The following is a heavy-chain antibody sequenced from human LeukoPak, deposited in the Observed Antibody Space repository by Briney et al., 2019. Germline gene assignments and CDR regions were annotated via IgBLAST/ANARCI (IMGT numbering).Heavy chain of an antibody. D-gene: IGHD3-16*01. CDR3: AKGALVADAFDI. V-gene: IGHV3-9*01. CDR2: ISWNSGSI. Sequence: PGGSLRLSCAASGFTFDDYAMHWVRQAPGKGLEWVSGISWNSGSIGYADSVKGRFTISRDNAKNSLYLQMNSLRAEDTALYYCAKGALVADAFDIWGQGTMVTVSS. CDR1: GFTFDDYA. J-gene: IGHJ3*02.